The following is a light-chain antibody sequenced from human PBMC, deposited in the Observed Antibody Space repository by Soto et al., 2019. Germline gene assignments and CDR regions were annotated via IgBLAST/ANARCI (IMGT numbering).Light chain of an antibody. Sequence: QSVLTQPPSVSAAPGQKVTISCSGSSSNIGNNYGSWYQHLPGTAPKLLIYDNNKRPSGIPDRFSGSKSGTSATLAITGLQTGDEADYYCGTWDSSLSAVVFGGGTKLTVL. V-gene: IGLV1-51*01. CDR1: SSNIGNNY. CDR2: DNN. CDR3: GTWDSSLSAVV. J-gene: IGLJ2*01.